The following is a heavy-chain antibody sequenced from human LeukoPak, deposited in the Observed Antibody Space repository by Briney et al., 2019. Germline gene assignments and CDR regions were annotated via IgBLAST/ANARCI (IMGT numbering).Heavy chain of an antibody. CDR2: IRSNSGSM. CDR1: GFTFNDYA. D-gene: IGHD3-9*01. Sequence: PGRSLRLSCATSGFTFNDYAMHWVRQAPGKGLEWVSGIRSNSGSMFYADSVKGRFTISRDNGKNSLYLQMNSLRPEDTAMYYCAKDKRLRRGSDDILTARYHYDYYGMDVWGQGTTVTVSS. CDR3: AKDKRLRRGSDDILTARYHYDYYGMDV. J-gene: IGHJ6*02. V-gene: IGHV3-9*01.